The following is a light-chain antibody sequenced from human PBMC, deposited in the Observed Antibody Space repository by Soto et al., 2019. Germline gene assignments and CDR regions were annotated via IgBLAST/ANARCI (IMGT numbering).Light chain of an antibody. V-gene: IGKV3-15*01. Sequence: ETVLSQSLAALSVSHGERATLSCRASQSIGSTLAWYQQKPGQPPRLLIYDASTRATGIPARFSGSGSGTDFTLTISRLEPEDFAVFYCQHYDSLPITFGQGTRLAI. CDR3: QHYDSLPIT. CDR1: QSIGST. J-gene: IGKJ5*01. CDR2: DAS.